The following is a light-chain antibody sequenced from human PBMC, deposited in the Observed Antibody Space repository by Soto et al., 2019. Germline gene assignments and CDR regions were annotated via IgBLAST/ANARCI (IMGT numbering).Light chain of an antibody. V-gene: IGKV1-39*01. J-gene: IGKJ5*01. CDR3: QQSYSTPLVT. CDR1: QSISSW. CDR2: AAS. Sequence: DNQMSQSPSNMSACVADRLIIYFLASQSISSWLAWYQQKPGKAPKLLIYAASSLQSGVPSRFSGSGSGTDFTLTISSLQPEDFATYYCQQSYSTPLVTFGQGTRLEIK.